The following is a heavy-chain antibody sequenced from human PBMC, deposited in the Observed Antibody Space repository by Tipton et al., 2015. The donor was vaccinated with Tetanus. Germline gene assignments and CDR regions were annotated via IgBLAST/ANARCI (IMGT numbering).Heavy chain of an antibody. Sequence: TLFLTCTVSGGSISSGDYYWSWIRQPPGKGLEWIGYIYYSGSTYYNPSLKSRVTISVDTSKNQFSLKLSSVTAADTAVYYCARDTDSSGGGIDYWGQGTLVTVSS. J-gene: IGHJ4*02. CDR3: ARDTDSSGGGIDY. V-gene: IGHV4-30-4*01. CDR1: GGSISSGDYY. CDR2: IYYSGST. D-gene: IGHD3-22*01.